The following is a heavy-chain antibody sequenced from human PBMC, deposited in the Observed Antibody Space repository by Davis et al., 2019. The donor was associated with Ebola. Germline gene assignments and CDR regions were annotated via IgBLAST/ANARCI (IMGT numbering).Heavy chain of an antibody. D-gene: IGHD2-2*02. Sequence: SVKVSCKASGGTFSSYAISWVRQAPGQGLEWMGGIIPIFGTANYAQKFQGRVTITADESTSTAYMELSSLRSEDTAVYYCARRYQLLYGRMDVWGQGTTVTVSS. CDR3: ARRYQLLYGRMDV. CDR1: GGTFSSYA. V-gene: IGHV1-69*13. J-gene: IGHJ6*02. CDR2: IIPIFGTA.